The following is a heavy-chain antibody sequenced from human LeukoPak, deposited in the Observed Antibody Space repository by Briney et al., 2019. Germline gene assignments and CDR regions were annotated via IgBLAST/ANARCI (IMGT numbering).Heavy chain of an antibody. CDR1: GASISSYC. Sequence: SETLSLTCTVSGASISSYCWSWIRQPPGKGLEWIGYIYYSGSTNYNPSLKSRVTISVDTSKNQFSLKLSSVTAADTAVYYCARHLPYNTVTFDYWGQGTLVTVSS. V-gene: IGHV4-59*08. CDR2: IYYSGST. J-gene: IGHJ4*02. D-gene: IGHD4-17*01. CDR3: ARHLPYNTVTFDY.